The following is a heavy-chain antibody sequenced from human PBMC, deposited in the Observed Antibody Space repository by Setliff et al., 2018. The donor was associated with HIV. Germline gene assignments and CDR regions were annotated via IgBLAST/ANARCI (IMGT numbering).Heavy chain of an antibody. D-gene: IGHD2-15*01. CDR2: ISRSGST. V-gene: IGHV4-34*01. Sequence: KASETLSLTCAVSGGSLSDYYWSWIRQPPGKGLEWIGEISRSGSTNYNPSLKSRVTISVDTSKNQFSLKLRSVTAADTAVYYCARSGGDCSGISCYSLWFDPWGHGTLVTVSS. CDR1: GGSLSDYY. CDR3: ARSGGDCSGISCYSLWFDP. J-gene: IGHJ5*02.